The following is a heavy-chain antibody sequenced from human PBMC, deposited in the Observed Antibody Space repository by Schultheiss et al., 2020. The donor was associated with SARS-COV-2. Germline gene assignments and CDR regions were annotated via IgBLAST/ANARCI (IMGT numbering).Heavy chain of an antibody. Sequence: SQTLSLTCAVYGGSFSGYYWSWIRQPPGKGLEWIGEINHSGSTNYNPSLKSRVTISVDTSKNQFSLKLSSVTAADTAVYYCARALMMTTVDYWGQGTLVTVSS. CDR3: ARALMMTTVDY. J-gene: IGHJ4*02. D-gene: IGHD4-11*01. CDR1: GGSFSGYY. CDR2: INHSGST. V-gene: IGHV4-34*01.